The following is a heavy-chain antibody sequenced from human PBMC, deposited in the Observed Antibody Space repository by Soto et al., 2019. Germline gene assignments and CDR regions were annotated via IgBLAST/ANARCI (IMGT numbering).Heavy chain of an antibody. CDR3: ARAIGSPDQRFLDT. CDR2: IYPGDSDT. V-gene: IGHV5-51*01. Sequence: RESLKASGIDSSYSMTTYCIGSVRLMPVKGLECMGIIYPGDSDTRYSPSFQGQVTISADKSISTAYLQWSRLKASDNTMYFCARAIGSPDQRFLDTFGHRCLVTVSS. CDR1: SYSMTTYC. J-gene: IGHJ5*01.